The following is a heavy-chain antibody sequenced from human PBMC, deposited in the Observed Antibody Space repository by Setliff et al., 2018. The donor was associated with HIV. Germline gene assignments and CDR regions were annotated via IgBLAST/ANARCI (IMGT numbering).Heavy chain of an antibody. CDR3: ASGGWSTYYYYGMDV. CDR2: ISSSSDNI. D-gene: IGHD6-19*01. J-gene: IGHJ6*02. Sequence: GGSLRLSCAASGFTFSRYSMNWVRQAPGRGLEWVSSISSSSDNIYYAGSVEGRFTISRDNAKNALYLQMNSLRDEDTAVYYCASGGWSTYYYYGMDVWGQGTTVTVSS. CDR1: GFTFSRYS. V-gene: IGHV3-21*01.